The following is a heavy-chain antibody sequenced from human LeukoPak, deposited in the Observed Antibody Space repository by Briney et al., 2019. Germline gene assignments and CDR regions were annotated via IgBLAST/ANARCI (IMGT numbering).Heavy chain of an antibody. D-gene: IGHD4-17*01. CDR3: AKIGEAHFDY. CDR2: ISYDGSNK. CDR1: GFTFSSYA. J-gene: IGHJ4*02. V-gene: IGHV3-30-3*02. Sequence: GGSLRLSCAASGFTFSSYAMHWVRQAPGKGLEWVAVISYDGSNKYYADSVKGRFTISRDNSKNTLYLQMNSLRAEDTAVYYCAKIGEAHFDYWGQGTLVTVSS.